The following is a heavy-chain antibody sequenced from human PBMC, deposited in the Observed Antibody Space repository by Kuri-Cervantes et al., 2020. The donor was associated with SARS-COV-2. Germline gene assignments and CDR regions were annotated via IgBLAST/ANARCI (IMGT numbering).Heavy chain of an antibody. D-gene: IGHD2/OR15-2a*01. Sequence: GGSLRLSCAASGFTFISYAMHWVRQAPGKGLEWVAVISYDGSNKYYADSVKGRFTISRDNSKDTLYLQMNSLRAEDTAVYYCARDGRWSMAIIDYWGQGTLVTVSS. CDR3: ARDGRWSMAIIDY. CDR1: GFTFISYA. V-gene: IGHV3-30-3*01. CDR2: ISYDGSNK. J-gene: IGHJ4*02.